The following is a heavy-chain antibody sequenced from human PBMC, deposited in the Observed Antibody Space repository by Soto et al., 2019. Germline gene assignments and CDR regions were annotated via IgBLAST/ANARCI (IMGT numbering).Heavy chain of an antibody. D-gene: IGHD2-2*02. V-gene: IGHV1-18*04. CDR1: GYTCTSYG. CDR3: ARLGYCSSTSCYTSYYYYYGMDV. Sequence: ASVKVSCKASGYTCTSYGISWVLQAPGQGLEWMGWISAYNGNTNYAQKLQGRVTMTTDTSTSTAYMELRSLRSDDTAVYYCARLGYCSSTSCYTSYYYYYGMDVWGQGTTVTVSS. J-gene: IGHJ6*02. CDR2: ISAYNGNT.